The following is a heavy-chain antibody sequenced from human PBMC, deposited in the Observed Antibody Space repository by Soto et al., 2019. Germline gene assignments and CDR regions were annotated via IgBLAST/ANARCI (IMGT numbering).Heavy chain of an antibody. CDR1: GGSISSYY. D-gene: IGHD2-15*01. Sequence: SETLSLTCTVSGGSISSYYWSWIRQPPGKGLEWIGYIYYSGSTNYNPSLKSRVTISVDTSKNQFSLKLSSVTAADTAVYYCARRGDYCSGGSCYYWFDPWGQGTLVTVSS. J-gene: IGHJ5*02. CDR3: ARRGDYCSGGSCYYWFDP. CDR2: IYYSGST. V-gene: IGHV4-59*08.